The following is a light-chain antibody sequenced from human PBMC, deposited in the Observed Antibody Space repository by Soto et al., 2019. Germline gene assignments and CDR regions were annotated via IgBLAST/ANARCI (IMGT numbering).Light chain of an antibody. CDR3: GADHGSGSNFVV. V-gene: IGLV9-49*01. J-gene: IGLJ2*01. Sequence: QSVLTQPPSASASLGASVTLTCTLSSGSRNYKVDWYQQRPGKGPRFVMRVGTGGIVGSKGDGIPDRFSVLGSGLNRYLTIKNIQEEDESDYHCGADHGSGSNFVVFGGGTKVTVL. CDR1: SGSRNYK. CDR2: VGTGGIVG.